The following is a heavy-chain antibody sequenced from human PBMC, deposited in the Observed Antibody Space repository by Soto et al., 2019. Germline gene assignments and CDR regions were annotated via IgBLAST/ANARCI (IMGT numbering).Heavy chain of an antibody. CDR1: GGSISSGGYY. D-gene: IGHD4-17*01. V-gene: IGHV4-31*01. Sequence: QVQLQESGPGLVKPSQTLSLTCTVSGGSISSGGYYWSWIRQHPGKGLEWSGYTYYSGSTYYNPFPWCLITIRVDTSKNQFSVKLSSVTAADTAVYYCARGGDDYGDANWFDPWGQGTLVTVSS. J-gene: IGHJ5*02. CDR2: TYYSGST. CDR3: ARGGDDYGDANWFDP.